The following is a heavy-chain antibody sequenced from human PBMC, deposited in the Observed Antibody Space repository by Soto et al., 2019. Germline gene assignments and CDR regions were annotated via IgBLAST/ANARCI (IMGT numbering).Heavy chain of an antibody. V-gene: IGHV3-74*01. CDR3: ASDVSLVFDP. J-gene: IGHJ5*02. D-gene: IGHD2-8*02. CDR1: GFTLSSYW. Sequence: EVQLVESGGGLVQPGGSLRLSCVASGFTLSSYWMHWVRQAPGKGLVWVSHINNDGSNTNYADSVKGRFTISRDNAKNTLYLQMNSLRAEDTAVYYCASDVSLVFDPWGQGTLVTVSS. CDR2: INNDGSNT.